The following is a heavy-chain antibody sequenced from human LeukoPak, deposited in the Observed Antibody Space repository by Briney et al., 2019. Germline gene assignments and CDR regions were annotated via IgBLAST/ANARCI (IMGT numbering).Heavy chain of an antibody. CDR1: GYTFTSYG. CDR3: ARDLTHRRNYDNSGYQIVSAF. V-gene: IGHV1-18*01. CDR2: MSAYNNNT. Sequence: ASVKVSCKASGYTFTSYGISWVRQAPGQGLEWMGWMSAYNNNTNYAQKLQGRVTMTTDTSTSTAYMELRSLRSDDTAVYYCARDLTHRRNYDNSGYQIVSAFWGQGTLVTVSS. J-gene: IGHJ4*02. D-gene: IGHD3-22*01.